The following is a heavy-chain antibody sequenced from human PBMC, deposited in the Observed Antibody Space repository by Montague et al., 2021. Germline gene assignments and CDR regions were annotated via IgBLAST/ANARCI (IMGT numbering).Heavy chain of an antibody. CDR1: GFSFSSYW. Sequence: SLRLSLSASGFSFSSYWMHWVRQAPGKGLLWVSRITLDGSSTTFADSVKGRFTTSRDNAKATLYLQMNSLRVEDTAVYYCARNLASAAPGAFDIWGQGTVVTVSS. CDR2: ITLDGSST. J-gene: IGHJ3*02. D-gene: IGHD6-13*01. V-gene: IGHV3-74*01. CDR3: ARNLASAAPGAFDI.